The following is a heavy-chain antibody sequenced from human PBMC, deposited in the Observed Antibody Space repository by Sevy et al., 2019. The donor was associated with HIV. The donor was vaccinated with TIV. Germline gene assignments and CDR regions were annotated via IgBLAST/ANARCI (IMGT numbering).Heavy chain of an antibody. J-gene: IGHJ4*02. V-gene: IGHV1-8*01. CDR3: ARIDSSGYMGNFDY. CDR2: MNPNSGNT. CDR1: GYTFTTYD. D-gene: IGHD3-22*01. Sequence: ASVKDSCKSSGYTFTTYDINWVRQATGQGLEWMGWMNPNSGNTGYAQKFQGRVTMTSNTSISTAYMELSSLRSEDTAVYYCARIDSSGYMGNFDYWGQGTLVTVSS.